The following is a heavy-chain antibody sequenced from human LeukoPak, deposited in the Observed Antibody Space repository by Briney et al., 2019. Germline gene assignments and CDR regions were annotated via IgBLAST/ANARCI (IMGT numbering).Heavy chain of an antibody. CDR2: IRYDGSNK. J-gene: IGHJ3*02. D-gene: IGHD5-12*01. Sequence: PGRSLRLSCAASGFTFSSYGMHWVRQAPGKGLEWVAFIRYDGSNKYYADSVKGRFTISRDNSKNTLYLQMNSLRAEDTAVYYCAKDWGYSGYDENDAFDIWGQGTMVTVSS. CDR1: GFTFSSYG. V-gene: IGHV3-30*02. CDR3: AKDWGYSGYDENDAFDI.